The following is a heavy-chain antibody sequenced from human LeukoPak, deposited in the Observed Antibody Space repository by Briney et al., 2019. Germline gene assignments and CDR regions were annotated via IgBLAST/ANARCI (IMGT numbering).Heavy chain of an antibody. J-gene: IGHJ4*02. Sequence: ASVKVSCKASGYTFTGYYMHWVRQAPGQGLEWMGRINPNSGGTNYAQKFQGRATMTRDTSISTAYMELSRLRSDDTAVYYCARDLDSSSWYYFDYWGQGTLVTVSS. V-gene: IGHV1-2*06. CDR3: ARDLDSSSWYYFDY. D-gene: IGHD6-13*01. CDR2: INPNSGGT. CDR1: GYTFTGYY.